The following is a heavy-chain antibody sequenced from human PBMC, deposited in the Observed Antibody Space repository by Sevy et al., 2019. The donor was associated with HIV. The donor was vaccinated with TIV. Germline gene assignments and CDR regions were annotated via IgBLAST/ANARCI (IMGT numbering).Heavy chain of an antibody. Sequence: GGSLRLSCAASGFTVSSNYVSWVRQAPGKGLEWVSVIYSGGSTYYADSVKGRFTISRDNSKNTLYLQMNSLRAEDTAVYYCAREGYYDSSGYYYSAFDIWGQGTMVTVSS. J-gene: IGHJ3*02. V-gene: IGHV3-53*01. CDR2: IYSGGST. CDR3: AREGYYDSSGYYYSAFDI. CDR1: GFTVSSNY. D-gene: IGHD3-22*01.